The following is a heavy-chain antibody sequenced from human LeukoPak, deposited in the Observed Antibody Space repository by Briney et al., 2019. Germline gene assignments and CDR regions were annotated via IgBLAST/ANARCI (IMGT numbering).Heavy chain of an antibody. D-gene: IGHD3-10*01. V-gene: IGHV1-18*01. J-gene: IGHJ4*02. Sequence: ASVKVSCKASGYTFSSYGISWVRQAPGQGLEWMGWISIYNTNTNYAQNLQGRVTMTTDTSTSTTYMELRSLRSDDTAVYYCARTGNYGSGSYSYWGQGTLVTVSS. CDR2: ISIYNTNT. CDR1: GYTFSSYG. CDR3: ARTGNYGSGSYSY.